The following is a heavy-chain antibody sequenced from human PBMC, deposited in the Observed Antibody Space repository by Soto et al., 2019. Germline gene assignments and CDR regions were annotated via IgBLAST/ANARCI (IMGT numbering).Heavy chain of an antibody. J-gene: IGHJ3*02. V-gene: IGHV3-48*03. Sequence: GGSLRLSCAASGFTFSSYEMNWVRQAPGKGLEWVSYISSSGSTIYYADSVKGRFTISRDNAKNSLYLQMNSLRAEDTAVYYCASRAGYSSSWYRAFDIWGQGTMVTVSS. CDR1: GFTFSSYE. CDR2: ISSSGSTI. D-gene: IGHD6-13*01. CDR3: ASRAGYSSSWYRAFDI.